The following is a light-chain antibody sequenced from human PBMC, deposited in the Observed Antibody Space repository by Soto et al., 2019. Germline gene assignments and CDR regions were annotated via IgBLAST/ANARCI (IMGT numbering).Light chain of an antibody. CDR3: QQYGSSPPIT. CDR2: GAS. Sequence: EIVLTHSPGTLSLSPGERATLSCRASQSVSSSYLAWYQQKSGQAPRLLIYGASSRATGIPDRFSGSGSGTDFTLTISRLEPEDFAVYYCQQYGSSPPITFGQGTLLE. CDR1: QSVSSSY. J-gene: IGKJ5*01. V-gene: IGKV3-20*01.